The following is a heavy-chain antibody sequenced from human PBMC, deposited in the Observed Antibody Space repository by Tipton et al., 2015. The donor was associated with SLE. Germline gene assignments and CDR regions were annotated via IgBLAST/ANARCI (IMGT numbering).Heavy chain of an antibody. CDR1: GGSISSYY. CDR2: IYTSGST. V-gene: IGHV4-4*07. J-gene: IGHJ6*02. D-gene: IGHD2-2*01. CDR3: AREGYCSSTSCLYYYYGMDV. Sequence: TLSLTCTVSGGSISSYYWSWIRQPAGKGLEWIGRIYTSGSTNYNPSLKSRVTMSVDTSKNQFSLKLSSVTAADTAVYYCAREGYCSSTSCLYYYYGMDVWGQGTTVTVSS.